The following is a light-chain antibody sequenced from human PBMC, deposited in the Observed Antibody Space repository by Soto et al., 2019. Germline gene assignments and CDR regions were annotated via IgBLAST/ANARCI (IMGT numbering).Light chain of an antibody. CDR3: KQYNNWPRT. Sequence: EIVMTQSPATLSVSPGERATLSCRASQSVSSNLAWYQQKPGQAPRLLIYRASTRATGIPDRFSGSGSGTEFTLTISSLQSEDFAVYYCKQYNNWPRTFGQGPKVDIK. CDR1: QSVSSN. CDR2: RAS. J-gene: IGKJ1*01. V-gene: IGKV3-15*01.